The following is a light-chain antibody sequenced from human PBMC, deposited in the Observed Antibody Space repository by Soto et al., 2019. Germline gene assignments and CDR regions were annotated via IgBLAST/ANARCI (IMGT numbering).Light chain of an antibody. CDR1: ESVSNY. CDR3: QQRYNWPWT. Sequence: EIVLTQSPATLSFSPGETATLSCRASESVSNYLAWYQLKPGQAPRLVIFDAGSRATGMPARFSASGSGTDFTLTIIGLEPEDFAVYSCQQRYNWPWTFGQGTRVDIK. J-gene: IGKJ1*01. V-gene: IGKV3-11*01. CDR2: DAG.